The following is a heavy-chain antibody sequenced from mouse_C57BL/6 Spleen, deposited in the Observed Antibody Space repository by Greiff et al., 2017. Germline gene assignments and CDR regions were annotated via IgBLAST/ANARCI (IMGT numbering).Heavy chain of an antibody. Sequence: QVQLQQPGAELVRPGSSVKLSCKASGYTFTSYWMDWVKQRPGQGLEWIGNIYPSDSETHYNQKFKDKATLTVDKSSSTAYMQLSSLTSEDSAVYYCARASTGTGWYFDVWGTGTTVTVSS. CDR1: GYTFTSYW. D-gene: IGHD4-1*02. CDR3: ARASTGTGWYFDV. CDR2: IYPSDSET. J-gene: IGHJ1*03. V-gene: IGHV1-61*01.